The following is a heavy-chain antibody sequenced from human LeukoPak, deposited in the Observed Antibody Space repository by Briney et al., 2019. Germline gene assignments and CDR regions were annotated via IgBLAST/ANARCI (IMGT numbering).Heavy chain of an antibody. V-gene: IGHV3-11*04. J-gene: IGHJ3*02. D-gene: IGHD2-15*01. CDR1: GFTFSDYY. CDR3: ARARGSYAFDI. Sequence: GGSLRLSCAASGFTFSDYYMGWIRQAPGKGLDWVSYISSSGGTMYYADSVKGRFTISRDNAKNSLYLQMNSLRAEDTAVYYCARARGSYAFDIWGQGTMVSVSS. CDR2: ISSSGGTM.